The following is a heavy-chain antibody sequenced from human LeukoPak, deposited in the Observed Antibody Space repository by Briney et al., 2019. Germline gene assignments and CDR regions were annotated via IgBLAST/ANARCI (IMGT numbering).Heavy chain of an antibody. Sequence: GSLRLSCAASGFTFSSYSMNWVRQAPGKGLEWVSYISSSSSTIYYADSVKGRFTISRDNAKNSLYLQMNSLRAEDTAVYYCARAGSNYDYVWGSYRTWYYFDYWGQGTLVTVSS. V-gene: IGHV3-48*01. CDR2: ISSSSSTI. D-gene: IGHD3-16*02. J-gene: IGHJ4*02. CDR3: ARAGSNYDYVWGSYRTWYYFDY. CDR1: GFTFSSYS.